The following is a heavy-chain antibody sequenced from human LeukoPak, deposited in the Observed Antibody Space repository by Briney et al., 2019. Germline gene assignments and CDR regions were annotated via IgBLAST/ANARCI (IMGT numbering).Heavy chain of an antibody. D-gene: IGHD2-15*01. J-gene: IGHJ3*01. CDR2: IGSGRLII. V-gene: IGHV3-48*04. Sequence: GGSLRLSCSASGISFDNYSVNWVRQAPGEGLEWVSYIGSGRLIIYCADSVKGRFTISRDNAKDSVSLQMNSLRAEDTAVYYCARGISAVVPRVFDLWGQGTMVTVSS. CDR1: GISFDNYS. CDR3: ARGISAVVPRVFDL.